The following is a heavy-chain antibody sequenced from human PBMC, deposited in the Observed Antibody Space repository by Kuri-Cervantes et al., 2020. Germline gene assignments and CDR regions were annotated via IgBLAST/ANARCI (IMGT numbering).Heavy chain of an antibody. V-gene: IGHV3-30*01. CDR2: ISYEGSNK. CDR1: GFTFSSYA. Sequence: GESLKISCAASGFTFSSYAMHWVRQAPGKGLEWVAVISYEGSNKYYADSVKGRFTISRDNAKNYLYLQMNSLRAEDTALYYCAKGVGYQVNYFDYWGQGTLVTVSS. J-gene: IGHJ4*02. CDR3: AKGVGYQVNYFDY. D-gene: IGHD2-2*01.